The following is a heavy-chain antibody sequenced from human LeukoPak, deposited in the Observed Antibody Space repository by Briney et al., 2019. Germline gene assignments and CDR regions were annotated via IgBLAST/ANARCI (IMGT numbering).Heavy chain of an antibody. V-gene: IGHV4-39*01. CDR2: IYYSGST. Sequence: SETLSLTCTVSGGSISSSSYYWGWIRQPPGKGLEWIGSIYYSGSTYYNPSLKSRVTISVDTSKNQFSLKLSSVTAADTAVYYCASSPYYGGNPAVFDYWGQGTLVTVSS. CDR3: ASSPYYGGNPAVFDY. D-gene: IGHD4-17*01. CDR1: GGSISSSSYY. J-gene: IGHJ4*02.